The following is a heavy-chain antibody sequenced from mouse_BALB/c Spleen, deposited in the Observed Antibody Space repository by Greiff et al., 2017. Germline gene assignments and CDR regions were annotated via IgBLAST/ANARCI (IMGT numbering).Heavy chain of an antibody. Sequence: VQLKESGPGLVKPSQSLSLTCTVTGYSITSDYAWNWIRQFPGNKLEWMGYISYSGSTSYNPSLKSRISITRDTSKNQFFLQLNSVTTEDTATYYCARWISHYYGSSPLAYWGQGTLVTVSA. D-gene: IGHD1-1*01. CDR2: ISYSGST. J-gene: IGHJ3*01. CDR3: ARWISHYYGSSPLAY. V-gene: IGHV3-2*02. CDR1: GYSITSDYA.